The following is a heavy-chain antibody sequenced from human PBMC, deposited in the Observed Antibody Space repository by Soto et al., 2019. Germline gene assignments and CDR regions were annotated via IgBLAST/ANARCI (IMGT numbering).Heavy chain of an antibody. D-gene: IGHD6-19*01. CDR2: LSYEGSEE. CDR3: ALTRRSSLLEVAGPGFEY. Sequence: GGSLRLSCAASGFNFGVFGMHWVRQAPGKGLEWLSVLSYEGSEEYYADSVRGRFTIPRDNSKNTLFLQMDSLRVDDTGVYYCALTRRSSLLEVAGPGFEYWGQGTLVTVS. J-gene: IGHJ4*02. V-gene: IGHV3-30*03. CDR1: GFNFGVFG.